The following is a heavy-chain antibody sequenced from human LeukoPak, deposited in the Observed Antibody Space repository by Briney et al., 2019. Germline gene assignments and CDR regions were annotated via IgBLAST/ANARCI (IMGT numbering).Heavy chain of an antibody. CDR1: RGSIRDHY. D-gene: IGHD3-3*01. J-gene: IGHJ4*02. Sequence: PSETLSLTCTVSRGSIRDHYWSWIRQSPGGGLEWVGYINDSESTKYNPSLNRRVTMSLAKSKKQISLTLTSVTAADTAIYYCARASIFGVVRAIDYWGQGTLVTVSS. CDR3: ARASIFGVVRAIDY. V-gene: IGHV4-59*11. CDR2: INDSEST.